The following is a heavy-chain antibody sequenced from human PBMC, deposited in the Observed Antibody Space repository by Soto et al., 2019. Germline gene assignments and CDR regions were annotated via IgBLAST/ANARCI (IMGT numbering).Heavy chain of an antibody. D-gene: IGHD6-13*01. CDR2: ISSSSSYI. CDR1: GFTFSSYS. J-gene: IGHJ4*02. CDR3: ARGGAAGGDY. Sequence: EVQLVESGGGLVKPGGSLRLCCAASGFTFSSYSMNWVRQAPGKGLEWVSSISSSSSYIYYADSVKGRFTISRDNAKNSLYLQMNSLRAEDTAVYCCARGGAAGGDYWGQGTLVTVSS. V-gene: IGHV3-21*01.